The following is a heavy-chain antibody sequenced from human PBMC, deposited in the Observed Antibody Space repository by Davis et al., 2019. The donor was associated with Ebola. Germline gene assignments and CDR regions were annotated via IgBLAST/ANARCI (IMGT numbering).Heavy chain of an antibody. Sequence: SVKISCKASGYTFISYGISWVRQAPGQGLEWMGRIIPILGIANYAQKFQGRVTITRDTSASTAYMELSSLRSEDTALYYCAMTTVTLQRLDYWGQGTLVTVSS. CDR1: GYTFISYG. CDR2: IIPILGIA. D-gene: IGHD4-17*01. CDR3: AMTTVTLQRLDY. J-gene: IGHJ4*02. V-gene: IGHV1-69*04.